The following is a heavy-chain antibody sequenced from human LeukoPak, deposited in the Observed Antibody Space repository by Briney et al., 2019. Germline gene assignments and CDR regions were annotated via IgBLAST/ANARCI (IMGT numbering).Heavy chain of an antibody. J-gene: IGHJ4*02. CDR3: ARDALPHTYSYYFDF. CDR2: LSGSASST. CDR1: GFTFTTHA. D-gene: IGHD2-15*01. V-gene: IGHV3-23*01. Sequence: GGSLRLSCTDSGFTFTTHAMHWVRQAPGKGLEWVSGLSGSASSTYYADSVKGRFTISRDNSKNTLYLQMNSLRAEDTAVYYCARDALPHTYSYYFDFWGQGTLVTVSS.